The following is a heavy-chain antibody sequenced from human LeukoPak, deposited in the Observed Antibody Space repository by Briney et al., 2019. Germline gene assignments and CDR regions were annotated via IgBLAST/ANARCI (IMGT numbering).Heavy chain of an antibody. D-gene: IGHD2-21*02. V-gene: IGHV4-39*07. CDR1: SGSISSSSYY. CDR3: ARSIVVVTVGLGGWFDP. J-gene: IGHJ5*02. CDR2: IYHSGST. Sequence: SETLSLTCTVSSGSISSSSYYWGWIRQPPGKGLEWIGYIYHSGSTYYNPSLKSRVTISVDRSKNQSSLKLSSVTAADTAVYYCARSIVVVTVGLGGWFDPWGQGTLATVSS.